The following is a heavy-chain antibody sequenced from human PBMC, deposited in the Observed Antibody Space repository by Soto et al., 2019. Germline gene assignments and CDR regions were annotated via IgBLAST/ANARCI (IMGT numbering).Heavy chain of an antibody. D-gene: IGHD2-2*01. CDR3: AHGSCSSADCYPNPYLDY. V-gene: IGHV2-5*02. CDR1: GFSLSTTAEG. Sequence: QITLKESRPTLVKPTQTLTLTCTFSGFSLSTTAEGVGWIRQPPGKALEWLALIYWDDDERYSPSLKSRLTISKDTSKNQVVLTMTNVDPVYTATYYCAHGSCSSADCYPNPYLDYWGQGILVTVSS. CDR2: IYWDDDE. J-gene: IGHJ4*02.